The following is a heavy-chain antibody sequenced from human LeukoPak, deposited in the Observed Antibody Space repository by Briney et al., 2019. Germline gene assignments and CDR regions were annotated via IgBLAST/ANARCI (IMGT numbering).Heavy chain of an antibody. V-gene: IGHV3-30*04. CDR2: ISYGGGDK. J-gene: IGHJ4*02. CDR1: GFTFSTYA. Sequence: GGSLRLSCAASGFTFSTYAMHWVRQAPGKGLEWVALISYGGGDKYYAESMKGRITISRDNAENTLYLQMNNLRPDDTAFYFCVKEGVEYSYSYGDYWGQGTLVTVSS. CDR3: VKEGVEYSYSYGDY. D-gene: IGHD3-16*01.